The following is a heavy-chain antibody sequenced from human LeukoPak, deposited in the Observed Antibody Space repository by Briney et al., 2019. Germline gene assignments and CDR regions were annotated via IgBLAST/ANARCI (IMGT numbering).Heavy chain of an antibody. CDR1: GDSVSSNSAA. CDR2: TYYRSKWYN. V-gene: IGHV6-1*01. J-gene: IGHJ4*02. Sequence: SQTLSLTCAISGDSVSSNSAAWNWIRQSPSRGLEWLGRTYYRSKWYNDYAVSVKSRTTINPDTSKNQFSLQLTSVTAADTAVYYCARIDYGDYWYFDYWGQGTLVTVSS. CDR3: ARIDYGDYWYFDY. D-gene: IGHD4-17*01.